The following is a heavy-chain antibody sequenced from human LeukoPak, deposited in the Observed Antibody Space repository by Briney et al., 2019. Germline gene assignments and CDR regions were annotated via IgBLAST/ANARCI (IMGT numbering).Heavy chain of an antibody. CDR2: IYSNGST. V-gene: IGHV4-59*08. CDR1: GGSVGSSS. D-gene: IGHD3-10*01. CDR3: ARAVGYYGSGSSGEEWFDP. Sequence: SETLSLTCIVSGGSVGSSSWSWIRQSPGKGLEWIGFIYSNGSTNYNPSLKSRVTISVDRSKSQFSLKLSSVTAADTALYYCARAVGYYGSGSSGEEWFDPWGQGTLVTVSS. J-gene: IGHJ5*02.